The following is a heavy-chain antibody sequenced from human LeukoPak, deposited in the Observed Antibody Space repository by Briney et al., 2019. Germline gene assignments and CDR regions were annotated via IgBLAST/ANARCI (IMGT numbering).Heavy chain of an antibody. CDR2: INHSGST. CDR3: ARRIWYHDILTAYNI. Sequence: SETLSLTCAVYGGSFSGYYWSWIRQPPGKGLEWTGEINHSGSTNYNPSLKSRVTISVDTSKNQFSLNLSSVTAADTAVYYCARRIWYHDILTAYNIWGQGTPVTVSS. CDR1: GGSFSGYY. J-gene: IGHJ4*02. D-gene: IGHD3-9*01. V-gene: IGHV4-34*01.